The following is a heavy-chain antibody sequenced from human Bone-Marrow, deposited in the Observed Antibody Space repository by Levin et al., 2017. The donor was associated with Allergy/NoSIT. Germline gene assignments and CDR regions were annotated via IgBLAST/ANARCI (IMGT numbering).Heavy chain of an antibody. CDR1: GFTFSSYG. J-gene: IGHJ6*02. Sequence: GESLKISCAASGFTFSSYGMHWVRQAPGKGLEWVAVISYDGSNKYYADSVKGRFTISRDNSKNTLYLQMNSLRAEDTAVYYCAKDPRHYYGSGYGMDVWGQETTVTVSS. CDR2: ISYDGSNK. V-gene: IGHV3-30*18. D-gene: IGHD3-10*01. CDR3: AKDPRHYYGSGYGMDV.